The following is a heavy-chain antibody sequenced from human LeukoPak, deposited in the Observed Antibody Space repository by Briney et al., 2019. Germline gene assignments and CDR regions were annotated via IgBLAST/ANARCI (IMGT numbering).Heavy chain of an antibody. CDR3: ARGPYSSRNFEY. D-gene: IGHD6-13*01. V-gene: IGHV4-34*01. J-gene: IGHJ4*02. CDR2: INHSGST. Sequence: SETLSLTCAVSGGSFSGYYWSWIRQPPGKGLEWIGEINHSGSTNYNPSLKSRVTISVDTSKKQFSLKLSSVTAADTAVYYCARGPYSSRNFEYWGQGTLVTVSS. CDR1: GGSFSGYY.